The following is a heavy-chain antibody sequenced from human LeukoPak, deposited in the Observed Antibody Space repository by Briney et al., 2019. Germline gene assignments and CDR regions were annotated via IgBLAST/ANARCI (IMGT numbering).Heavy chain of an antibody. Sequence: SVKVSCKASGGTFSSYAISWVRQAPGQGLEWMGWIIPIFGTANYAQTFQGRVTISADESTSTAFMELRSLRSEDTAVYYCARVGGGRYCSSTSCYMRGWFDPWGQGTLVSVSS. V-gene: IGHV1-69*13. CDR3: ARVGGGRYCSSTSCYMRGWFDP. CDR2: IIPIFGTA. D-gene: IGHD2-2*02. J-gene: IGHJ5*02. CDR1: GGTFSSYA.